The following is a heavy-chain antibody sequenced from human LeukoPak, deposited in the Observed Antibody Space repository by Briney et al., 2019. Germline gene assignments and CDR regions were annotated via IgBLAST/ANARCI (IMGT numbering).Heavy chain of an antibody. D-gene: IGHD2-15*01. J-gene: IGHJ4*02. CDR3: ARRIKMYCSGGSCYSGFIDY. CDR2: INHSGST. CDR1: GGSFSGYY. Sequence: SETLSLTCAVYGGSFSGYYWSWIRQPPGKGLEWVGEINHSGSTNYNPFLKSRVTISVDTSKNQFSLKLSSVTAADTAVYYCARRIKMYCSGGSCYSGFIDYWGQGTLVTVSS. V-gene: IGHV4-34*01.